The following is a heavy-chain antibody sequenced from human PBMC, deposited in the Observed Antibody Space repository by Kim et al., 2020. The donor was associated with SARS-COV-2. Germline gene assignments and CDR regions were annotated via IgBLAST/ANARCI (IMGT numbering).Heavy chain of an antibody. CDR2: ST. D-gene: IGHD5-18*01. J-gene: IGHJ4*02. V-gene: IGHV1-46*01. CDR3: ARDGYSPFDY. Sequence: STRYATKFKGQVTRTRDTSTSTVYMELSRLRSEDTAVYYCARDGYSPFDYWGQGTLVTVSS.